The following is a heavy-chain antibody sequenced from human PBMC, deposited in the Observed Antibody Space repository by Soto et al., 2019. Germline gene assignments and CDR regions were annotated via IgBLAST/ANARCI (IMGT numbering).Heavy chain of an antibody. D-gene: IGHD5-18*01. CDR1: GGSISGYY. J-gene: IGHJ4*02. Sequence: PSETLSLTCTVSGGSISGYYWSWIRQSPGKGLEWIGYIHYNGNTNYNPSLRSRVTISVDTSKNQFSLKLSSVAAADTAVYYCTRNVDTTRAYYFDYWGQGTLVTVSS. CDR2: IHYNGNT. V-gene: IGHV4-59*01. CDR3: TRNVDTTRAYYFDY.